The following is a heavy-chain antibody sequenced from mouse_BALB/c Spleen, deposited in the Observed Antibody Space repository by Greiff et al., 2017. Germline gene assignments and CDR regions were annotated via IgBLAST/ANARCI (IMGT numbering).Heavy chain of an antibody. Sequence: DVQLQESGPGLVKPSQSLSLTCTATGYSITSVYARYFIRQFPGNLLEWMGFISDSGSTSYNPTLKRRISITRDTSKNQFFLQLNSVTTEDTATYDCAREPSYYGNYRAWFAYWGQGTLVTVSA. CDR2: ISDSGST. J-gene: IGHJ3*01. V-gene: IGHV3-2*02. CDR3: AREPSYYGNYRAWFAY. CDR1: GYSITSVYA. D-gene: IGHD2-1*01.